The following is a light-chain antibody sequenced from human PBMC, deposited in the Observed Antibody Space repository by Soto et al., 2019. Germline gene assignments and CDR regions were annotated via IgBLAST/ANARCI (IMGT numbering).Light chain of an antibody. CDR3: QSYDGSLSANWV. J-gene: IGLJ3*02. V-gene: IGLV1-40*01. Sequence: QSVLTQPPSVSGAPGQRVTISCTGSSSNIGAGYEIHWYQQVPGTAPKLLIYGDTNRPSGVPDRFSGSRSGTSASLAITGLQAEDEADYYCQSYDGSLSANWVFGGGTKVTVL. CDR2: GDT. CDR1: SSNIGAGYE.